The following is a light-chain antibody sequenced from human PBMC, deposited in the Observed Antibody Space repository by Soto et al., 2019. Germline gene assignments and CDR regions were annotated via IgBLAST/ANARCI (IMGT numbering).Light chain of an antibody. V-gene: IGLV2-23*02. J-gene: IGLJ1*01. CDR2: EVS. Sequence: QSVLAQPASVSGSPGQSITISCTGTSSDVGSYNLVSWYQQHPGKAPKLMIYEVSKRPSGVSNLFSGSKSGNTASLTISGLLAEDEADYYCCSYAGSSTSYVFGTGTKVTVL. CDR3: CSYAGSSTSYV. CDR1: SSDVGSYNL.